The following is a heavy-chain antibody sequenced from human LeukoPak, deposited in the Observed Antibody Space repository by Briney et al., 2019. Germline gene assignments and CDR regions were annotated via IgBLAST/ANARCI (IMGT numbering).Heavy chain of an antibody. D-gene: IGHD3-10*01. Sequence: SETLSLTCAVSGGSISSYYWSWIRQPPGKGLEWIGYISDSGSTNYNPSLKSRVTISIDTSKYQFSLKLSSVTAADTAGYYCARPTTKKPYGSGGRWGLSFDPGGQGTLVTVSS. CDR3: ARPTTKKPYGSGGRWGLSFDP. CDR1: GGSISSYY. J-gene: IGHJ5*02. CDR2: ISDSGST. V-gene: IGHV4-59*12.